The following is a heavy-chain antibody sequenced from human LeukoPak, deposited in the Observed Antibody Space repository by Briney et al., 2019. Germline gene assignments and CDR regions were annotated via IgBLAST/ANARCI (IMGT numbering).Heavy chain of an antibody. D-gene: IGHD3-10*01. CDR1: GFTFSSYA. CDR3: ARAPNGGGDFDY. J-gene: IGHJ4*02. CDR2: ITGSGGST. V-gene: IGHV3-23*01. Sequence: PGGSLRLSCAASGFTFSSYAMSWVRQAPGKGLEWVSAITGSGGSTYYAASVKGRFTISRDNSKNTLYLQMNSLRAEDTAVYYCARAPNGGGDFDYWGQGTLVTVSS.